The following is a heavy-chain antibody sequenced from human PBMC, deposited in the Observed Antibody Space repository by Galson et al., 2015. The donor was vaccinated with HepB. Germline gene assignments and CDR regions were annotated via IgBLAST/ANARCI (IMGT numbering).Heavy chain of an antibody. CDR3: ARYSMVRGVIITEDV. V-gene: IGHV5-51*01. CDR1: GYSFTSYW. D-gene: IGHD3-10*01. Sequence: QSGAEVKKPGESLKISCKGSGYSFTSYWIGWVRQMPGKGLEWMGIIYPGDSDTRYSPSFQGQVTISADKSISTAYLQWSSLKASDTAMYYCARYSMVRGVIITEDVWGQGTLVTVSS. CDR2: IYPGDSDT. J-gene: IGHJ4*02.